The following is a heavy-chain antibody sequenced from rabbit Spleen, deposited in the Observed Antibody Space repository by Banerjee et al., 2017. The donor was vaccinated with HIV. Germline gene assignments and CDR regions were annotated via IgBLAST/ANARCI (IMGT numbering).Heavy chain of an antibody. CDR2: IAIGSVRT. D-gene: IGHD1-1*01. CDR3: VRGASSSGYYSL. V-gene: IGHV1S45*01. CDR1: GFSFSSGYY. Sequence: QEQLVESGGGLVQPEGSLTLTCTASGFSFSSGYYMCWVRQAPGKGLEWIGCIAIGSVRTYYASWAKGRFTISKTSSTTVTLQMTSLTAADTATYFCVRGASSSGYYSLWGPGTLVTVS. J-gene: IGHJ6*01.